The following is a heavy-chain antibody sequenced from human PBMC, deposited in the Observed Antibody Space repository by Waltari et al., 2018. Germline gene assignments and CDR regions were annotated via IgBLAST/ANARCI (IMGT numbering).Heavy chain of an antibody. CDR2: INHTGST. CDR3: ARGRQGYSGSYRAWFDP. J-gene: IGHJ5*02. D-gene: IGHD1-26*01. Sequence: QVQLQQWGAGLLKPSETLSLTCAVYGGSFSGYYWNWIRQPPGKGLEWIGEINHTGSTNYNPSLKSRVTISVDTSKNQFSLKLSSVTASDTAVYYCARGRQGYSGSYRAWFDPWGQGTLVTVSS. V-gene: IGHV4-34*01. CDR1: GGSFSGYY.